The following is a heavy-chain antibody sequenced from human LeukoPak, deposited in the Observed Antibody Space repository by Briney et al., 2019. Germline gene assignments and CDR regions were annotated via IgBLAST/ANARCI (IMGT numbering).Heavy chain of an antibody. J-gene: IGHJ5*02. V-gene: IGHV4-4*07. CDR1: GGSISSYY. Sequence: PSETLSLTCTVSGGSISSYYWSWIRQPAGKGLEWIGRIYTSGSTNYNPSLKSRVTMSVDTSKNQFSLKLSSVTAADTAVYYCARRDYGGNSESSGFGPWGQGTLVTVSS. CDR2: IYTSGST. D-gene: IGHD4-23*01. CDR3: ARRDYGGNSESSGFGP.